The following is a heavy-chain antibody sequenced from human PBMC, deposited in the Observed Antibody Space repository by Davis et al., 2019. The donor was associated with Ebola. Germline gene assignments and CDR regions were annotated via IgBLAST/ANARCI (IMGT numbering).Heavy chain of an antibody. D-gene: IGHD6-19*01. J-gene: IGHJ5*02. CDR3: ARVSPWWLGSTKNWFDP. Sequence: AASVKVSCKAPGYTFTSYYMHWVRQAPGQGLEWMGIINPSGGSTSYAQKFQGRVTMTRDTSTSTVYMELSSLRSEDTAVYYCARVSPWWLGSTKNWFDPWGQGTLVTVSS. CDR2: INPSGGST. CDR1: GYTFTSYY. V-gene: IGHV1-46*03.